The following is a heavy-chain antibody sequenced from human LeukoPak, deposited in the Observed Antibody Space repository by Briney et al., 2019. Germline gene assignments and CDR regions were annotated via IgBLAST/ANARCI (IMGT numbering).Heavy chain of an antibody. V-gene: IGHV1-2*02. Sequence: ASVKVSCKASGYTFTGYYMHWVQQAPGQGLEWMGWINPNSGGTNYAQKFQGRVTMTRDTSISTAYMELSRLRSDDTAVYYCARDWDPHIAAAGTSDYWGQGTLVTVSS. D-gene: IGHD6-13*01. J-gene: IGHJ4*02. CDR1: GYTFTGYY. CDR2: INPNSGGT. CDR3: ARDWDPHIAAAGTSDY.